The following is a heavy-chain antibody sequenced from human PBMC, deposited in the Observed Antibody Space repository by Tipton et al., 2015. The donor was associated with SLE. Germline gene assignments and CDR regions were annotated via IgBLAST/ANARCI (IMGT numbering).Heavy chain of an antibody. D-gene: IGHD3-22*01. J-gene: IGHJ4*02. CDR3: AKLLRSGYYSHPFDY. CDR2: ISDGGGLT. V-gene: IGHV3-23*01. CDR1: GFTFSTYA. Sequence: SLRLSCATSGFTFSTYAMSWFRQAPGKGLEWVSAISDGGGLTFYIDSVKGRFTISRDNSKNTLYLQMNSLRAEDTAVYYCAKLLRSGYYSHPFDYWGQGTLVTVSS.